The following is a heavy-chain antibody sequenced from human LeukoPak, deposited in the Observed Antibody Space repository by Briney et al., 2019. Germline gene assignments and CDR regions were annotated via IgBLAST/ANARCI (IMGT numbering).Heavy chain of an antibody. CDR1: GFTFSSYS. Sequence: GSLRLSCAASGFTFSSYSMNWVRQAPGKGLEWVSYISSSSSTIYYADSVKGRFTISRDNAKNSLYLQMNSLRAEDTAVYYCARDTDPMDYYGMDVWGQGTTVTVSS. CDR2: ISSSSSTI. CDR3: ARDTDPMDYYGMDV. D-gene: IGHD3-10*01. J-gene: IGHJ6*02. V-gene: IGHV3-48*01.